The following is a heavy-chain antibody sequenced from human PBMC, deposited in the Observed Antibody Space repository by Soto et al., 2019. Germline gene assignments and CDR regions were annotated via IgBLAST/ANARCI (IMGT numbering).Heavy chain of an antibody. D-gene: IGHD2-2*01. CDR2: ISPYSGYT. V-gene: IGHV1-18*01. CDR1: GYSIMESG. J-gene: IGHJ4*01. Sequence: GSSVKVCCKGFGYSIMESGINCLLQSPGQEIEWVGWISPYSGYTHSAQKFHGRLTLTTDTAATTAYMELRILRSADTALYYCAREASVLIPAAQSSHFDSWG. CDR3: AREASVLIPAAQSSHFDS.